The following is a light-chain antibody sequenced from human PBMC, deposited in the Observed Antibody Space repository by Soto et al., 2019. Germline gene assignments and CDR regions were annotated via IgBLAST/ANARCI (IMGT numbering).Light chain of an antibody. CDR3: QRYNNWPLT. J-gene: IGKJ4*01. CDR2: GAS. CDR1: QSVTSSS. Sequence: VVLTKFPGTLSLSPGERATLSCRASQSVTSSSLAWYQQKVGRAPRVLIYGASNRATGIPDRFSGSRSGTEFTLTINSLQSEDFAVYYCQRYNNWPLTVGGGTKVDI. V-gene: IGKV3D-15*01.